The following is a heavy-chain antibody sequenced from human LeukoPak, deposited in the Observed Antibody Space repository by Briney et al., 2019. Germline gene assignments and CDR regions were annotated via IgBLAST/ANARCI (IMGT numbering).Heavy chain of an antibody. V-gene: IGHV4-59*01. J-gene: IGHJ4*02. D-gene: IGHD3-16*01. Sequence: SETLSLTCTVSGGSISSYYWSWVRQPPGKGLEWIGYIYYRETPTYNPSLKSRLTISVDTSKSQFSLKLRSVSAADTAVYYCASGRFPEARADYWGPGTLATVSS. CDR2: IYYRETP. CDR1: GGSISSYY. CDR3: ASGRFPEARADY.